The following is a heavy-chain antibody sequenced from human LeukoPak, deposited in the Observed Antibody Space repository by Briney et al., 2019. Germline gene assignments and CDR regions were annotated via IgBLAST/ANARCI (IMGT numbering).Heavy chain of an antibody. D-gene: IGHD6-13*01. J-gene: IGHJ3*02. CDR3: ARDAGSSWSVGASDI. CDR1: GGTFSSYA. CDR2: MIPIFGSA. Sequence: SVKVSCKASGGTFSSYAVSWVRHAPGQGLELMGGMIPIFGSANYAQKFQGRVTITADESTSTAYMELSSLRSEDTAMYYCARDAGSSWSVGASDIWGQGTLVVGSS. V-gene: IGHV1-69*13.